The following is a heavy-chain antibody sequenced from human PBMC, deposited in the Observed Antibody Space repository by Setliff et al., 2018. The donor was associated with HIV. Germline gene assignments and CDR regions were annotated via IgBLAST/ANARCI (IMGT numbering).Heavy chain of an antibody. CDR3: ARVGPESLPYTWDDEADTFDI. Sequence: ASVKVSCKASGYRFIDYYMHWLRQAPGQGLEWVGGCNPKRGDSFYAQKFQGRVIISMDTSTSTTYMDLPRLTTDDTAVYYCARVGPESLPYTWDDEADTFDIWGQGTMVTVSS. V-gene: IGHV1-2*02. D-gene: IGHD1-1*01. CDR1: GYRFIDYY. J-gene: IGHJ3*02. CDR2: CNPKRGDS.